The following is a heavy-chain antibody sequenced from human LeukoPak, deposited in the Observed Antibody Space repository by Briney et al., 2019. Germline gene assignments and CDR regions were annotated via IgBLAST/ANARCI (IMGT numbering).Heavy chain of an antibody. CDR2: ISGSGGST. CDR3: AMDSSGWYEGLDY. D-gene: IGHD6-19*01. Sequence: GGSLRLSCAASGFTFSSYAMSWVRQAPGKGLEWVSAISGSGGSTYYADSVKGRFTISRDNSKNTLYLQMNSLRDEDTAVYYCAMDSSGWYEGLDYWGQGTLVTVSS. CDR1: GFTFSSYA. V-gene: IGHV3-23*01. J-gene: IGHJ4*02.